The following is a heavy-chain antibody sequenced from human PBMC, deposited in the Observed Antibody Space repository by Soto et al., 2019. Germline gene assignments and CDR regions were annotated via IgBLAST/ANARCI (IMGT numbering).Heavy chain of an antibody. J-gene: IGHJ3*02. CDR2: IYWDDDK. V-gene: IGHV2-5*02. D-gene: IGHD3-10*01. Sequence: QITLKESGPTLVKPTQTLTLTCTFSGFSHSTSGVGVGWIRQPPGKALEWLALIYWDDDKRYSPSLKSRLTVTMNTYKHTVVMTMTNCIPLKPTSKDCARFPIVRREDACNIWRQGTMVTVSS. CDR3: ARFPIVRREDACNI. CDR1: GFSHSTSGVG.